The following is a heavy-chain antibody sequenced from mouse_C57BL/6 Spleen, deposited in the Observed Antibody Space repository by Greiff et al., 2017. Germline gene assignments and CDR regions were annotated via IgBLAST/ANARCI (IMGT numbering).Heavy chain of an antibody. CDR3: AIRTAQATDY. D-gene: IGHD3-2*02. CDR1: GFTFSDYG. Sequence: EVQVVESGGGLVKPGGSLKLSCAASGFTFSDYGMHWVRQAPGKGLEWVAYISSGSSTIYYADTVKGRFTISSANAKNALFLQMTSLSAEYTAGYYCAIRTAQATDYGGQGTTLTVSS. J-gene: IGHJ2*01. V-gene: IGHV5-17*01. CDR2: ISSGSSTI.